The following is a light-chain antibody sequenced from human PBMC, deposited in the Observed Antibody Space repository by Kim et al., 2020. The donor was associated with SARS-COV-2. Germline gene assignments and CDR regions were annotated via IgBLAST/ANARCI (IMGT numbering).Light chain of an antibody. J-gene: IGLJ2*01. Sequence: SYELTQPPSVSVAPGKTARITCGGNNIGSKSVHWYQQKPGQAPVLVIYYDSDRPSRIPERFSGSNSGNTATLTISRVEAGDEADYYCQVWDSSSDHPHVVFGGGTQLTVL. V-gene: IGLV3-21*04. CDR3: QVWDSSSDHPHVV. CDR2: YDS. CDR1: NIGSKS.